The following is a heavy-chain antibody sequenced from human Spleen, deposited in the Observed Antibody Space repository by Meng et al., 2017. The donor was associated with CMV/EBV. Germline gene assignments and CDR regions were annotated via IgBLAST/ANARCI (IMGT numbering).Heavy chain of an antibody. V-gene: IGHV4-34*01. Sequence: TCAVYGGSFSGYYWRWIRQPPGKGLEWIGEINHSGSTNYNPSLKSRVTISVDTSKNQFSLKLSSVTAADTAVYYCARWQVDTATLDYWGQGTLVTVSS. CDR2: INHSGST. CDR3: ARWQVDTATLDY. J-gene: IGHJ4*02. CDR1: GGSFSGYY. D-gene: IGHD5-18*01.